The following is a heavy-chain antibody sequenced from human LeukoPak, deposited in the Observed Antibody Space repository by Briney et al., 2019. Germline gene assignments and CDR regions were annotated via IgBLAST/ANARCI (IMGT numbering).Heavy chain of an antibody. Sequence: PGGGLRLSCAASGFTVSSNYMSCVREAPGGGVEWGSDIYIGGSTYYADSVKGRFTISRDNSKNTMYLQMKSLRAEDTAAYYCAKGGGHEAQYYYYYLDVWGKGTTVTISS. CDR1: GFTVSSNY. V-gene: IGHV3-66*01. D-gene: IGHD5-12*01. CDR3: AKGGGHEAQYYYYYLDV. J-gene: IGHJ6*03. CDR2: IYIGGST.